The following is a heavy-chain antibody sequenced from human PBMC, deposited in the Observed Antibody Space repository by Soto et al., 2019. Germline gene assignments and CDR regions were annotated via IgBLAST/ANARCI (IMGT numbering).Heavy chain of an antibody. CDR1: GGSFSAYY. CDR3: ARGQRGIVVVPAAKSSDAFDI. Sequence: QVQLQQWGAGLLKPSETLSLTCAVYGGSFSAYYWSWIRQPPGKGLEWIGEINHSGSTNYNPSLKSRVTISVDTSKNQFSLKLSSVTAADTAVYYCARGQRGIVVVPAAKSSDAFDIWGQGTMVTVSS. J-gene: IGHJ3*02. CDR2: INHSGST. D-gene: IGHD2-2*01. V-gene: IGHV4-34*01.